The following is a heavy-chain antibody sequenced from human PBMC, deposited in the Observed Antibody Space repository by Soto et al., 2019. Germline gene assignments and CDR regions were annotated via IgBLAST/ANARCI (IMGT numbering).Heavy chain of an antibody. D-gene: IGHD1-7*01. CDR1: GFTFNTYG. J-gene: IGHJ4*02. CDR3: ANWNYPQSD. Sequence: QVQLVESGGGVVQPGKSLRLSCAASGFTFNTYGMHGVRQAPGKGPEWVAVISNDGSNKYYADSVKGRFTISRDNSKNTLYLQMNSLRAEDTAVYYCANWNYPQSDWGQGTLVTVSS. V-gene: IGHV3-30*18. CDR2: ISNDGSNK.